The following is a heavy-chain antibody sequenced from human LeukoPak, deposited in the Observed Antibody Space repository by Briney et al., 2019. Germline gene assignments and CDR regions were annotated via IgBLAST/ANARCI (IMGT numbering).Heavy chain of an antibody. CDR3: ARDDDTGSYFGQDVFDI. CDR1: GFTFSSYE. D-gene: IGHD1-26*01. V-gene: IGHV3-48*03. Sequence: PGGSLRLSCAASGFTFSSYEMNWVRQAPGKGLEWVSYISSSGSTIYYADSVKGRFTISRETATDSVFLQMNSPRADDTAVYYCARDDDTGSYFGQDVFDIWGQGTMVTVAS. J-gene: IGHJ3*02. CDR2: ISSSGSTI.